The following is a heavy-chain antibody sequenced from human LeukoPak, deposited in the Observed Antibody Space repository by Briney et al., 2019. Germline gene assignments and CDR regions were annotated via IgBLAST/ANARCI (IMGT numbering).Heavy chain of an antibody. Sequence: SETLSLTCAVSGGSLSSTNWWSWVRQPPGKGLEWIGEIFHSGSTNYNPSLKSRVTISVDKSKNQFSLKLSSVTAADTAVYYCARHLRLRSIAARPGDYYYYYMDVWGKGTTVTVSS. V-gene: IGHV4-4*02. J-gene: IGHJ6*03. D-gene: IGHD6-6*01. CDR1: GGSLSSTNW. CDR3: ARHLRLRSIAARPGDYYYYYMDV. CDR2: IFHSGST.